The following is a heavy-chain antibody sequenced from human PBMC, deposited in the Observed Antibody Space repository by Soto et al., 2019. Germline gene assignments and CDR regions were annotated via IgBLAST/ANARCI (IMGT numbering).Heavy chain of an antibody. D-gene: IGHD6-13*01. CDR3: ARVIAAAADFDY. Sequence: QVQLVQSGAEVKKPGASVKFSCKASSYTFASYGISWVRQAPGQGLEWMGWISAYNGNTNYAQKLQGRVTMTTDTATSTSYMELRSLRSDDTAVYYCARVIAAAADFDYWGQGTLVTVSS. CDR1: SYTFASYG. J-gene: IGHJ4*02. CDR2: ISAYNGNT. V-gene: IGHV1-18*01.